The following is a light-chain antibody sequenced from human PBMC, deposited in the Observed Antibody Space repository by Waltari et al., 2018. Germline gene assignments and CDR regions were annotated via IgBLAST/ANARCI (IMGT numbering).Light chain of an antibody. CDR3: QQFGGSPMYT. CDR1: RSVHNTF. CDR2: STS. Sequence: EVVLTQSPATLSVSPGGGSTLACRAGRSVHNTFLAWYQHTPGQAPMLLIYSTSTRATGVPDRFTGSGSGTDFTLTITSVEPGDSAVYYCQQFGGSPMYTFGQGTTLGI. V-gene: IGKV3-20*01. J-gene: IGKJ2*01.